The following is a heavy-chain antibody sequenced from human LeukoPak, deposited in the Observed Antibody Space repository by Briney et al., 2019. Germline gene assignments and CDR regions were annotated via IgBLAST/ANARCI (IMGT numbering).Heavy chain of an antibody. Sequence: GGSLRLSCAASGFTFSSYAMSWVRQAPGKGLEWVSAISGSGGSTYYADSVKGRFTISRDNSKSTLYLQMNSLRAEDTALYYCAKDGPFSIAAAETYSQVDYWGQGTLVTVSS. CDR2: ISGSGGST. D-gene: IGHD6-13*01. CDR1: GFTFSSYA. CDR3: AKDGPFSIAAAETYSQVDY. J-gene: IGHJ4*02. V-gene: IGHV3-23*01.